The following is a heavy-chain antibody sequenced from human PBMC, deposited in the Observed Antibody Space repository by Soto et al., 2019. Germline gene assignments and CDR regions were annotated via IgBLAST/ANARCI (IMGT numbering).Heavy chain of an antibody. CDR1: GFTFSSYS. J-gene: IGHJ6*02. D-gene: IGHD3-22*01. CDR2: ISCSSSYI. Sequence: EVQLVESGGGLVKPGGSLRLSCAASGFTFSSYSMNWVRQAPGKVLEWVSSISCSSSYIYYADSVKGRCTISRDNAKNSLYLQMNSLRAEDTAVYYCARVVDYCDPYYYYGMDVWGQGTTVTVSS. V-gene: IGHV3-21*01. CDR3: ARVVDYCDPYYYYGMDV.